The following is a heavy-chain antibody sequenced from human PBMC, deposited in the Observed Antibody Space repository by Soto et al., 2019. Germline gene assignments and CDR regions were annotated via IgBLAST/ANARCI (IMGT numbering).Heavy chain of an antibody. V-gene: IGHV1-18*01. CDR3: ARTRTSSHYYDMDV. J-gene: IGHJ6*02. CDR2: ISAYNGNT. Sequence: ASVKVSCKASGYTFTSYGISWVRQAPGQGLEWMGWISAYNGNTNYAQKLQGRVTMTTDTSTSTAYMELSSLKASDSAMYYCARTRTSSHYYDMDVWGQGTTVTVSS. CDR1: GYTFTSYG. D-gene: IGHD6-13*01.